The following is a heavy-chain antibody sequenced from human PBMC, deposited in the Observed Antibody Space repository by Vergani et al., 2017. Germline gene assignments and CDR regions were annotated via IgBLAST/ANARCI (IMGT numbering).Heavy chain of an antibody. Sequence: QVQLVQSGAEVKKPGSSVKVSCKASGGTFSSYAISWVRQAPGQGLEWMGGIIPIFGTANYAQKFQGRVTITADESTSTAYMELSSLRSEDTAVYYCARNPIVVVVAATSLQLSGMDVWGQGTTVTVSS. CDR1: GGTFSSYA. D-gene: IGHD2-15*01. CDR2: IIPIFGTA. CDR3: ARNPIVVVVAATSLQLSGMDV. J-gene: IGHJ6*02. V-gene: IGHV1-69*12.